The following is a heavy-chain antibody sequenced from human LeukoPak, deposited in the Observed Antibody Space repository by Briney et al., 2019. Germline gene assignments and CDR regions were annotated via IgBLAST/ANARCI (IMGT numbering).Heavy chain of an antibody. CDR1: GGSISSSNYY. D-gene: IGHD3-22*01. V-gene: IGHV4-30-2*01. CDR2: IYHSGST. J-gene: IGHJ4*02. CDR3: ARGAIVVGHYFDY. Sequence: SETLSLTCTVSGGSISSSNYYWGWIRQPPGKGLEWIGYIYHSGSTYYNPSLKSRVTISVDRSKNQFSLKLSSVTAADTAVYYCARGAIVVGHYFDYWGQGTLVTVSS.